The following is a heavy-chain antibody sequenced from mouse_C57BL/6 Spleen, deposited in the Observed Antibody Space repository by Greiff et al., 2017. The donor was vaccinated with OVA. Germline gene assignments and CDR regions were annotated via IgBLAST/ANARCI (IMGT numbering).Heavy chain of an antibody. CDR2: ISDGGSYT. V-gene: IGHV5-4*01. CDR1: GFTFSSYA. D-gene: IGHD1-1*02. J-gene: IGHJ3*01. Sequence: DVHLVESGGGLVKPGGSLKLSCAASGFTFSSYAMSWVRQTPEKRLEWVATISDGGSYTYYPDNVKGRFTISRDNAKNNLYLQMSHLKSEDTAMYYCARDLGLSGFAYWGQGTLVTVSA. CDR3: ARDLGLSGFAY.